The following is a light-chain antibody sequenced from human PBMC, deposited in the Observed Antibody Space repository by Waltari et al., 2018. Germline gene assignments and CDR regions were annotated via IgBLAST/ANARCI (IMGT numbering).Light chain of an antibody. V-gene: IGLV1-47*01. Sequence: QSVLTQPPSSSGTPGQRVTISCSGSRSNIGSNYVYWYQQRPGTAPKLLIYRNTQRPSGVPDRFSGSKSGTSASLAISGLRSEDEADYYCAAWDDSLSGRVFGGGTKVTVL. CDR3: AAWDDSLSGRV. CDR1: RSNIGSNY. CDR2: RNT. J-gene: IGLJ3*02.